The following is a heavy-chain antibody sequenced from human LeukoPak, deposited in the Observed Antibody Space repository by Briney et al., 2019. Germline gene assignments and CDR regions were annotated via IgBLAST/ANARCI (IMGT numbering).Heavy chain of an antibody. CDR2: ISGSGGST. D-gene: IGHD2-2*01. V-gene: IGHV3-23*01. CDR1: GFTFSSYA. Sequence: QSGGSLRLSCAASGFTFSSYAMSWVRQAPGKGLEWVSAISGSGGSTYYADSVKGRFTISRDNSKNTLYLQMNSLRAEDTAVYYCARDESRYCSSTSCHGVDYWGQGTLVTVSS. J-gene: IGHJ4*02. CDR3: ARDESRYCSSTSCHGVDY.